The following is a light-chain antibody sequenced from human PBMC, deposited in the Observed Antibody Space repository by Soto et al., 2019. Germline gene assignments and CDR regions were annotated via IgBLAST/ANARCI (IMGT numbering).Light chain of an antibody. CDR2: DAS. CDR1: QSVSSH. J-gene: IGKJ1*01. CDR3: QQRSNWPRT. V-gene: IGKV3-11*01. Sequence: EVVLTQSPAPLSLSPGDRATLSCRASQSVSSHLAWYQQKPGQAPRLLIYDASNRATGIPARFSGSGSGTDFTLTISSLEPEDFAVYYCQQRSNWPRTFGQGTKVDIK.